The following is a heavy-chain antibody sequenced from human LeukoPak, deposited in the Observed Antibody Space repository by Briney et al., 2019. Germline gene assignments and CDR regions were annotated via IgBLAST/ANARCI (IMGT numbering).Heavy chain of an antibody. CDR3: VRVDFGEYSNYFDS. V-gene: IGHV3-23*01. CDR2: ISGSGGNT. D-gene: IGHD3-10*01. CDR1: GLTFSSYA. J-gene: IGHJ4*02. Sequence: GGSLRLSCAASGLTFSSYAMNWVRQAPGKGLEWVSAISGSGGNTYYADSVKGRFTISRDNSKNTLYLQMNSLRAEDTAVYFCVRVDFGEYSNYFDSWGQGTLVTVSA.